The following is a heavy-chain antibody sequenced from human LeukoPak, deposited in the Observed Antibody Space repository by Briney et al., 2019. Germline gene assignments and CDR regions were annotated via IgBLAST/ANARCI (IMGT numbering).Heavy chain of an antibody. CDR3: AEDWRIWANCGGDCLDY. D-gene: IGHD2-21*01. CDR1: GFTFSSYA. Sequence: GGSLRLSCAASGFTFSSYAVSWVRQAPGKGLEWVSAISDSGDSTYYADSVKGRFTISRDNSKNTLYLQMNSLRAEDTAVYYCAEDWRIWANCGGDCLDYWGQGTQVTVSS. CDR2: ISDSGDST. J-gene: IGHJ4*02. V-gene: IGHV3-23*01.